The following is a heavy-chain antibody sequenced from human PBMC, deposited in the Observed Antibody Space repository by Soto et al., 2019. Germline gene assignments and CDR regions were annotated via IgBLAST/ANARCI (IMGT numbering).Heavy chain of an antibody. J-gene: IGHJ6*02. CDR3: AGGGSRRYYYYGMGV. D-gene: IGHD1-26*01. V-gene: IGHV3-30-3*01. CDR1: GFTFSSYA. Sequence: GGSLRLSCAASGFTFSSYAMHWVRQAPGKGLEWVAVISYDGSNKYYADSVKGRFTVSRDNSKNTLYLQMNSLRAEDTAVYYCAGGGSRRYYYYGMGVWGQGTTVTVPS. CDR2: ISYDGSNK.